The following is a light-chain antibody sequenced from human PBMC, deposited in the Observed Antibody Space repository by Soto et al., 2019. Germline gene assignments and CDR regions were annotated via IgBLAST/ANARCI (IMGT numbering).Light chain of an antibody. V-gene: IGLV2-14*01. CDR1: SSDVGGYKY. Sequence: ALTQPASVSGSPGQSITISCTGTSSDVGGYKYVSWYQQYPGKAPKLMIYEVSSRPSGVSNRFSGSKSGNTASLTISGLQAEDEADYYCSSFTSTSTLYVFGSGTKVTVL. CDR3: SSFTSTSTLYV. J-gene: IGLJ1*01. CDR2: EVS.